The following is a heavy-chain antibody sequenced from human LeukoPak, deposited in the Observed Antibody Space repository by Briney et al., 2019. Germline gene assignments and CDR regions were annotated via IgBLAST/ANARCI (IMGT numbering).Heavy chain of an antibody. CDR2: IFGSGGSP. V-gene: IGHV3-23*01. J-gene: IGHJ4*02. CDR1: GFTFGSHA. D-gene: IGHD5-18*01. CDR3: GKTTVGYSSGQKPAWPVDY. Sequence: GGSLRLSCEASGFTFGSHAMYWVRQAPGKGLEWVAGIFGSGGSPHYADSVKGRFTISRDNPRNTVYLQINSLRDEDTAVYYCGKTTVGYSSGQKPAWPVDYWGQGALVTVSS.